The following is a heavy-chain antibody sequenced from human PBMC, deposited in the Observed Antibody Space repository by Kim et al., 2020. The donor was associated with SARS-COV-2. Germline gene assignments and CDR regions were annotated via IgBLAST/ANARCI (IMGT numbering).Heavy chain of an antibody. CDR3: ARLPSGRPGVNRAFDI. J-gene: IGHJ3*02. V-gene: IGHV4-61*03. Sequence: PSLKSRITISVETSKNHYSLNLTSVTAADTAVYFCARLPSGRPGVNRAFDIWGQGTMVTVSS. D-gene: IGHD6-25*01.